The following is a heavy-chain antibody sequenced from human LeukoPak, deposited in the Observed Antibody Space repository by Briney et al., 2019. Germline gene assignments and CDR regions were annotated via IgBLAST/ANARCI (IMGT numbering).Heavy chain of an antibody. CDR2: IDHSGST. J-gene: IGHJ5*02. CDR1: GYSISSGYY. D-gene: IGHD1-26*01. CDR3: ARDNRLMEPGVGATHWASWFDP. V-gene: IGHV4-38-2*02. Sequence: SETLSLTCTVSGYSISSGYYWGWIRQPAGKGLEWIGSIDHSGSTYYNPSLKSRVIISVDTAKNQFSLKLSSVTAADTAVYYCARDNRLMEPGVGATHWASWFDPWGQGTLVTVSS.